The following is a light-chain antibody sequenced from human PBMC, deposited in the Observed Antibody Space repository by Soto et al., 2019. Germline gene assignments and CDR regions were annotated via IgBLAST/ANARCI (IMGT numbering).Light chain of an antibody. CDR1: SSDVGGYNY. V-gene: IGLV2-11*01. CDR2: DVS. Sequence: QSALTQPRSVSGSPGQSVTISCTGTSSDVGGYNYVSWYQQHPGKAPKLMIYDVSKRPSGVPDRFSGSKSGNTASLTISGLQAGDEADYYCCSYAGSYTSFGGGTKLTVL. J-gene: IGLJ2*01. CDR3: CSYAGSYTS.